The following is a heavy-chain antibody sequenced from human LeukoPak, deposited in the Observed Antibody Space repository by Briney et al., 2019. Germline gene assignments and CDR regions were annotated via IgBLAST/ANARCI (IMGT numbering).Heavy chain of an antibody. CDR3: ASGSASGSHRTS. V-gene: IGHV1-8*01. Sequence: ASVKVSCKASGYTFTNYDINWVRQAIGQGLEWMGWMNPNSGNTGYAQKFQGRVTMTRNTSIGTAYMELSSLTSGDTAVYFCASGSASGSHRTSWGQGTLVTVSS. J-gene: IGHJ5*02. CDR2: MNPNSGNT. D-gene: IGHD3-10*01. CDR1: GYTFTNYD.